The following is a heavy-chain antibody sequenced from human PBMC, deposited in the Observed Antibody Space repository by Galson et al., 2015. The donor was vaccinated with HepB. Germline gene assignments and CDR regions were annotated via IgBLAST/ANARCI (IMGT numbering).Heavy chain of an antibody. V-gene: IGHV1-69*13. Sequence: SVKVSCKASGGTFSSYAISWVRQAPGQGLGWMGGIIPIFGTANYAQKFQGRVTITADESTSTAYMELSSLRSEDTAVYYCARGEAYCGGDCPPYYWGQGALVTVSS. CDR2: IIPIFGTA. CDR1: GGTFSSYA. D-gene: IGHD2-21*02. J-gene: IGHJ4*02. CDR3: ARGEAYCGGDCPPYY.